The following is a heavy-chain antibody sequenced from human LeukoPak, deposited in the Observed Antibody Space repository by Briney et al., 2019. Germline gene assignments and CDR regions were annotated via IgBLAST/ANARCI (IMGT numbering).Heavy chain of an antibody. Sequence: PSETLSLSCTVSGGSISSRSDYWGWIRQTPGKGLEWIGNLDSSGSTYYNPSLKSRVTISVGTSKNQFSLNLRSVTAADTAIYFCSRSHDYGGLYFYDYMDVWGKGTTVTVSS. J-gene: IGHJ6*03. CDR3: SRSHDYGGLYFYDYMDV. D-gene: IGHD4-23*01. V-gene: IGHV4-39*01. CDR2: LDSSGST. CDR1: GGSISSRSDY.